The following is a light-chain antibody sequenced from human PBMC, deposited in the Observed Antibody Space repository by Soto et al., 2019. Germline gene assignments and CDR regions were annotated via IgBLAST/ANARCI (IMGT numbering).Light chain of an antibody. CDR2: TNF. J-gene: IGLJ3*02. CDR1: SSNIGAGYD. V-gene: IGLV1-40*01. CDR3: QSYDRSLSGWV. Sequence: QLVLTQPPSVSGAPGQRVTISCTGSSSNIGAGYDVHWYQQLPGTAPKLLIYTNFNRPSGVPDRFSASKSGTSGSLAITGLQAEDEADYYCQSYDRSLSGWVFGGGTKLTVL.